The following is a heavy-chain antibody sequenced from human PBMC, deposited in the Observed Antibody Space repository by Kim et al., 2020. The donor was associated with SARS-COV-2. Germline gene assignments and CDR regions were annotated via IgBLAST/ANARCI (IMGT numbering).Heavy chain of an antibody. V-gene: IGHV3-23*01. Sequence: GDSGKGRFTISRDNAQHTLYLQMNSLRADDTAVYYCAKDHVTMVRGVPDPWGQGTPVTVSS. J-gene: IGHJ5*02. D-gene: IGHD3-10*01. CDR3: AKDHVTMVRGVPDP.